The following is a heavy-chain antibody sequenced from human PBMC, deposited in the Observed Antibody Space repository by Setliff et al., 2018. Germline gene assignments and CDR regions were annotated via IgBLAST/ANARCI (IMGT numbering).Heavy chain of an antibody. V-gene: IGHV4-59*08. Sequence: SETLSLTCTVSGGSINNYYWSWIRQSPGKGLEWIGYIDTSGSTDYNPSLKSRVTISVDASKNQFSLKLNSVTAADTAVYYCARHALSFDSAWDVWGKGTTVTVSS. J-gene: IGHJ6*04. CDR3: ARHALSFDSAWDV. CDR1: GGSINNYY. D-gene: IGHD3-9*01. CDR2: IDTSGST.